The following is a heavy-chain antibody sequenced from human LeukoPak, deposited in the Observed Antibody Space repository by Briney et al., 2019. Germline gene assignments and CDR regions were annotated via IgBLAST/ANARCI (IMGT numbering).Heavy chain of an antibody. Sequence: PGGSLRLSCAAPGFTFSNYGINWVRQAPGKGREWVSFISTSSGYIYYADSVKGRFTTSRDNAKTSLFLQMNSLRAEDTAVYYCARGVAARAIDYWGQGTLVTVSS. CDR1: GFTFSNYG. J-gene: IGHJ4*02. V-gene: IGHV3-21*01. D-gene: IGHD6-6*01. CDR3: ARGVAARAIDY. CDR2: ISTSSGYI.